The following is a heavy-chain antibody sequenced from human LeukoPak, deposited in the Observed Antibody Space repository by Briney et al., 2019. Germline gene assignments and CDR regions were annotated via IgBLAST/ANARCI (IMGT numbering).Heavy chain of an antibody. CDR3: TSPQEYYYDSSGYFAFDI. D-gene: IGHD3-22*01. Sequence: GGSLRLSCAASGFTFSDHYMDWVRQAPGKGLEWVGRIKSKTDGGTTDYAAPVKGRFTISRDDSKNTLYLQMNSLKTEDTAVYYCTSPQEYYYDSSGYFAFDIWGQGTMVTVSS. V-gene: IGHV3-15*01. J-gene: IGHJ3*02. CDR2: IKSKTDGGTT. CDR1: GFTFSDHY.